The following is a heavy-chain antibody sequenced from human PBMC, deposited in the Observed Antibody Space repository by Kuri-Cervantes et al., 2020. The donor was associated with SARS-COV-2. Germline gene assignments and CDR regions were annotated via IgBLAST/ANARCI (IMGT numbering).Heavy chain of an antibody. J-gene: IGHJ4*02. CDR2: ITGSGGST. CDR3: AKDYVSTYSYGYDY. D-gene: IGHD5-18*01. CDR1: GFTFSSYA. Sequence: GESMKISCAAAGFTFSSYAVSWVRQAPGKGLEWVSAITGSGGSTYYADSVSGRFTISRDNSKNTLYLQMNSLRAEDTAVYYCAKDYVSTYSYGYDYWGQGTLVTVSS. V-gene: IGHV3-23*01.